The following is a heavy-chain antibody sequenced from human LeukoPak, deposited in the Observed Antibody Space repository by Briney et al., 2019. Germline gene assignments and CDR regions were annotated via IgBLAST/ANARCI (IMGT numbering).Heavy chain of an antibody. J-gene: IGHJ4*02. D-gene: IGHD2-15*01. CDR1: GFTFSSYA. V-gene: IGHV3-23*01. CDR3: ASPIVVVVAATPAIDY. Sequence: GSLRLSCAASGFTFSSYAMSWVRQAPGKGLEWVSAIIGSGGSTYYADSVKGRFTISRDNSKNTLYLQMNSLRAEDTAVYYCASPIVVVVAATPAIDYWGQGTLVTVSS. CDR2: IIGSGGST.